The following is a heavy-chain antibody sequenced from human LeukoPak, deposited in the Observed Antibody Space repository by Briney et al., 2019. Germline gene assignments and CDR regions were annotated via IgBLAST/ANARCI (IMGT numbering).Heavy chain of an antibody. D-gene: IGHD2-15*01. J-gene: IGHJ4*02. CDR3: AAGVAYIDY. CDR2: ISGIGGST. CDR1: GFSFSNYA. V-gene: IGHV3-23*01. Sequence: GGSLRLSCAASGFSFSNYAMSWVRQAPGKGLEWVSAISGIGGSTYYADSVKGRFTISRDSSKNTLYLQMNSLRAEDTAVYYCAAGVAYIDYWGQGTLVTVSS.